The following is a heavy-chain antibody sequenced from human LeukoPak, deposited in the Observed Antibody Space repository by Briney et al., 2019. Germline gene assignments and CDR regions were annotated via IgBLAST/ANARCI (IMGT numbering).Heavy chain of an antibody. D-gene: IGHD6-19*01. J-gene: IGHJ4*02. CDR2: IWFDGSNI. CDR3: ARDSLPMAVTGPFDH. CDR1: GFNFSSYV. Sequence: GRSLRLSCAASGFNFSSYVMHWVRQAPGKGLEWVTSIWFDGSNIHYADSVKGRVIISRDNSKSALYLQMNSLRAEDTAIYYCARDSLPMAVTGPFDHWGQGALVTVSS. V-gene: IGHV3-33*01.